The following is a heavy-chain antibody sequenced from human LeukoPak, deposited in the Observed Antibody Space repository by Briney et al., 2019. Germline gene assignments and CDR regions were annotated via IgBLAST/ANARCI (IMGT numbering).Heavy chain of an antibody. D-gene: IGHD3-10*01. Sequence: SVKVSCKASGGTFSNYAISWVRQAPGQGLEWMGRIIPFLDTSTYARKFQGRLIFTADKSTNIAYMELSSLRFQDTAVYYCARDRRGSGGFSDYFDYWGQGTLVTVSS. CDR1: GGTFSNYA. J-gene: IGHJ4*02. CDR2: IIPFLDTS. V-gene: IGHV1-69*04. CDR3: ARDRRGSGGFSDYFDY.